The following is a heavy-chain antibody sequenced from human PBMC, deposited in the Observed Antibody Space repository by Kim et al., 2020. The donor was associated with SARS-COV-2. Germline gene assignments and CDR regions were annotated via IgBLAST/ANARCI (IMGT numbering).Heavy chain of an antibody. D-gene: IGHD3-9*01. CDR3: AREAISAGPQPNYFDY. V-gene: IGHV4-59*13. CDR2: IYYSGST. Sequence: SETLSLTCTVSGGSISSYYWSWIRQPPGKGLEWIGYIYYSGSTNYNPSLKSRVTISVDTSKNQFSLKLSSVTAADTAVYYCAREAISAGPQPNYFDYWGQGTLVTVSS. J-gene: IGHJ4*02. CDR1: GGSISSYY.